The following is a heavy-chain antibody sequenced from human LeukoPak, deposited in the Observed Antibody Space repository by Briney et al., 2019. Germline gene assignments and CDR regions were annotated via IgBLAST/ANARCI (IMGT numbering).Heavy chain of an antibody. Sequence: GGSLRLSCAASGFTFSSYSMNWVRQAPGKGLEWVSYISSSSSTIYYADSVKGRFTISRDNSKNTLYLQMNSLRAEDTAVYYCAKDLRLIVATYYFDYWGQGTLVTVSS. V-gene: IGHV3-48*01. D-gene: IGHD5-12*01. J-gene: IGHJ4*02. CDR2: ISSSSSTI. CDR1: GFTFSSYS. CDR3: AKDLRLIVATYYFDY.